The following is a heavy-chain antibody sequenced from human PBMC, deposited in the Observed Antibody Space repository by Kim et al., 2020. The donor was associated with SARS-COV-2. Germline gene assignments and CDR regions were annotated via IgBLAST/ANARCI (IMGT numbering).Heavy chain of an antibody. CDR3: TTVFYYGSGSIPFYFDY. V-gene: IGHV3-15*01. J-gene: IGHJ4*02. Sequence: VKGRFNISRDDSKNTLYLQMNSLKTEDTAVYYCTTVFYYGSGSIPFYFDYWGQGTLVTVSS. D-gene: IGHD3-10*01.